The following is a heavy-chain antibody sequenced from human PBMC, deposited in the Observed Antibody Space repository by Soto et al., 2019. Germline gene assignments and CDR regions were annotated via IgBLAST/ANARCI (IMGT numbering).Heavy chain of an antibody. D-gene: IGHD1-1*01. CDR2: VSSSGATI. Sequence: LRLSCAVSGFSLTTYSMTWVRQAPGKGLEWISYVSSSGATIHYADSVRGRFTISRDNYKNTLYLQMNNLKPDDTAIYYCTRGPRDDSSGTGAHWGPGTPVTVSS. CDR3: TRGPRDDSSGTGAH. J-gene: IGHJ4*02. V-gene: IGHV3-48*04. CDR1: GFSLTTYS.